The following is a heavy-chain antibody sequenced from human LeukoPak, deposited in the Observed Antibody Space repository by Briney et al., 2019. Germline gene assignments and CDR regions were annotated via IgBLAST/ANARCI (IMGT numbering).Heavy chain of an antibody. J-gene: IGHJ4*02. V-gene: IGHV3-11*04. D-gene: IGHD3-22*01. CDR1: GFTFSDYY. CDR2: ISSSGSTI. CDR3: AKDLSTSYYYDSSGDGY. Sequence: GGSLRLSCAASGFTFSDYYMSWIRQAPGKGLEWVPYISSSGSTIYYADSVKGRFTISRDNSKNTLYLQMNSLRAEDTAVYYCAKDLSTSYYYDSSGDGYWGQGTLVTVSS.